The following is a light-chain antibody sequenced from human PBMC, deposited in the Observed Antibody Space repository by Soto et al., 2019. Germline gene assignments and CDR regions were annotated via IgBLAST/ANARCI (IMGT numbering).Light chain of an antibody. CDR1: SSNVGSNY. Sequence: QSALTQPPSVSAAPGQKVTISCSGSSSNVGSNYVSWYQQLPGTAPKLLIYDNGKRPSGIPDRFSGSQSGTSATLGITGLQTGDEADYYCGTWDNSLSAVFGGGTKVTAL. V-gene: IGLV1-51*01. CDR3: GTWDNSLSAV. J-gene: IGLJ2*01. CDR2: DNG.